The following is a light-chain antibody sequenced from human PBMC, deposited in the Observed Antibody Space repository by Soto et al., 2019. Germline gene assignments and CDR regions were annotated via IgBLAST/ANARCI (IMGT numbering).Light chain of an antibody. CDR2: EVS. J-gene: IGLJ1*01. CDR1: SSDVGGYNY. Sequence: QSVLTQPASVSGSPGQSITISCTGTSSDVGGYNYVCWYQHHPGKAPKLIISEVSNRPSGVSDRLSCSKSGNTASLTISGLQPEDEADYYCTSFTSSTTYVFGTGTKVTVL. CDR3: TSFTSSTTYV. V-gene: IGLV2-14*01.